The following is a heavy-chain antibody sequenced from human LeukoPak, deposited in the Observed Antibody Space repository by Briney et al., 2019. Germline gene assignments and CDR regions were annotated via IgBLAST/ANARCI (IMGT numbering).Heavy chain of an antibody. D-gene: IGHD3-9*01. J-gene: IGHJ4*02. CDR3: ARDFTGRYTIDY. CDR1: GFTFNDYN. CDR2: ISYHGINK. V-gene: IGHV3-30-3*01. Sequence: GGSPRLSCAASGFTFNDYNMHWVRQAPGKGLEWVAFISYHGINKNDADSVKGRFTISRDNSENTVYLQINSLRPEDTAIYYCARDFTGRYTIDYWGQGTLVTVSS.